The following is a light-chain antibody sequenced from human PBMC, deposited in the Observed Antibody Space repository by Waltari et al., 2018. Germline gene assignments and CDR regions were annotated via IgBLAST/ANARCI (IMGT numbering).Light chain of an antibody. J-gene: IGKJ2*03. CDR3: QQYFSTPYS. Sequence: DIVMTQSPDSLAVSLGERASINCKSSQNIFYSSNNKNYLAWYQQKPGQPPKLLIYWASTRESGVPARFSGSGSGTDFTLTISSLQAEDVAIYYCQQYFSTPYSCGQGTKLE. CDR2: WAS. V-gene: IGKV4-1*01. CDR1: QNIFYSSNNKNY.